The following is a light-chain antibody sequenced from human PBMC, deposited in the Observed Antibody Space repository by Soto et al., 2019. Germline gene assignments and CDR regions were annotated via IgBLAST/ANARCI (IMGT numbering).Light chain of an antibody. CDR2: ATD. CDR3: QQSYNTPQT. CDR1: QTITTY. V-gene: IGKV1-39*01. Sequence: DIQMTQSPSTLSASVGDRVTITCRASQTITTYLNWYQQQSGKAPKLLIYATDTLQSGVPSRFSGSGSGTDYTLTISSLQPEDFATYYCQQSYNTPQTFGQGTKV. J-gene: IGKJ1*01.